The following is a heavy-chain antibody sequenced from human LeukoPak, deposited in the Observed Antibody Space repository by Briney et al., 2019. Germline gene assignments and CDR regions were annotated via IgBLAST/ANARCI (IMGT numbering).Heavy chain of an antibody. D-gene: IGHD6-19*01. Sequence: EASVKVSCKASGYTFTGYYMHWVRQAPGRGLEWMGWINPNSGGTNYAQKFQGRVTMTRDTSISTAYMELSRLRSDDTAVYHCARGSSSGWYDEYYFDYWGQGTLVTVSS. CDR1: GYTFTGYY. CDR3: ARGSSSGWYDEYYFDY. V-gene: IGHV1-2*02. CDR2: INPNSGGT. J-gene: IGHJ4*02.